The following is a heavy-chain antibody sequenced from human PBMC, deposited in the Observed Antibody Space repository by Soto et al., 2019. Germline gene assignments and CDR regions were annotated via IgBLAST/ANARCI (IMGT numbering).Heavy chain of an antibody. V-gene: IGHV4-34*01. Sequence: SETLSLTCAVYGGSFSGYYWSWIRQPPGKGLEWIGEINHSGSTNYNPSLKSRVTISVDTSKNQFSLKLSSVTAADTAVYYGARGQPRIVVVTTELNDAFDIWGQGTMVTVSS. CDR2: INHSGST. J-gene: IGHJ3*02. CDR1: GGSFSGYY. CDR3: ARGQPRIVVVTTELNDAFDI. D-gene: IGHD3-22*01.